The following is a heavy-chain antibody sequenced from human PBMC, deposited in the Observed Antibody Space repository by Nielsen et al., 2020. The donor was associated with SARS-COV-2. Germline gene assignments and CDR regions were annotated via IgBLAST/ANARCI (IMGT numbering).Heavy chain of an antibody. CDR2: IYYSGST. V-gene: IGHV4-59*01. D-gene: IGHD3-10*01. J-gene: IGHJ6*02. CDR1: GGSISSYY. Sequence: SETLSLTCTVPGGSISSYYWSWIRQPPGKGLEWIGYIYYSGSTNYNPSLKSRVTISVDTSKNQFSLKLSSVTAADTAVYYCARADHIFGYYYYYGMDVWGQGTTVTVSS. CDR3: ARADHIFGYYYYYGMDV.